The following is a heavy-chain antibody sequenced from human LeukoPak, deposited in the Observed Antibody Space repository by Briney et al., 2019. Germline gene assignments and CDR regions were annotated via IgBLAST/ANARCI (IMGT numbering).Heavy chain of an antibody. J-gene: IGHJ4*02. CDR1: GFTFSSYA. D-gene: IGHD5-18*01. V-gene: IGHV3-30*04. CDR3: ARASDGTEDY. CDR2: ISYDGSNK. Sequence: GGPLRLSCAASGFTFSSYAMHWVRQAPGKGLEWVAVISYDGSNKYYADSVKGRFTISRYNSKNTLYLQMNSLRAEDTAVYYCARASDGTEDYWGQGTLVTVSS.